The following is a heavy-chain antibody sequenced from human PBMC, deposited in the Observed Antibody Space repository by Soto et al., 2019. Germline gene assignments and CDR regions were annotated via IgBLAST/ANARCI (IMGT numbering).Heavy chain of an antibody. CDR3: AKAVFGDYYGSRGLCY. CDR1: GFTFDDYA. J-gene: IGHJ4*02. V-gene: IGHV3-9*01. CDR2: ISWNSGSI. Sequence: EVQLVESGGGLVQPGRSLRLSCAASGFTFDDYAMHWVRQAPGKGLEWVTGISWNSGSIGYADSVKGRFTISRDNAKNSLYLQMNRQRAEDAALYYCAKAVFGDYYGSRGLCYWGQGTLVTVSS. D-gene: IGHD3-22*01.